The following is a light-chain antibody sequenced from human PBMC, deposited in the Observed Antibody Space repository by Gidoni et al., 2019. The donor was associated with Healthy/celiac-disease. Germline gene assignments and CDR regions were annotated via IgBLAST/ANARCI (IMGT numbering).Light chain of an antibody. CDR1: SRDVGGHNH. V-gene: IGLV2-14*01. CDR2: DVS. Sequence: QSALTQPASVSGSPGQSITISCTGTSRDVGGHNHVSWYQQHPGKAPNPMIYDVSNRPSGVSNRFSGSKSGNTASLAISGLQAEDDADYYCSSYTSSITPYVVFGGGTKLTVL. J-gene: IGLJ2*01. CDR3: SSYTSSITPYVV.